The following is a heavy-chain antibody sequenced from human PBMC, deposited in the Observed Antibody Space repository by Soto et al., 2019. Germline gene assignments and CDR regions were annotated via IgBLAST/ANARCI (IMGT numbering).Heavy chain of an antibody. Sequence: PSETLSLTCSVSGGSISSYYWSWIRQTPGKGLELMGYISHSGSTNYNPSLMSRVTISLDTSKNEFSLKLTSVTAADTAVYFCARMIGSGPFDYWGQGTLVTVSS. V-gene: IGHV4-59*08. D-gene: IGHD3-10*01. CDR1: GGSISSYY. CDR3: ARMIGSGPFDY. J-gene: IGHJ4*02. CDR2: ISHSGST.